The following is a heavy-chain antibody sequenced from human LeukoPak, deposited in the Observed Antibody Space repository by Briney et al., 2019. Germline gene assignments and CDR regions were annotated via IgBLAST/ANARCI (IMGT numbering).Heavy chain of an antibody. Sequence: GGSLRLSCAASGFTFSSYAMSWVRQAPGKGLEWVSAISGSGGSTYYADSVKGRFTISRDNSKNTLYLQMNSLRAEDTAVYYCAKDRLLWFGEVPDAFDIWGQGTMVTVSS. V-gene: IGHV3-23*01. J-gene: IGHJ3*02. CDR2: ISGSGGST. CDR3: AKDRLLWFGEVPDAFDI. D-gene: IGHD3-10*01. CDR1: GFTFSSYA.